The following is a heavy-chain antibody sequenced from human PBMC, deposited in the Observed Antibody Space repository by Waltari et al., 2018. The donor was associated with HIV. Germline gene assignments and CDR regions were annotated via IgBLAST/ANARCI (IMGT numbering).Heavy chain of an antibody. CDR3: ARDHYYGSSGYYSDY. CDR1: GYTFPSYG. V-gene: IGHV1-18*01. CDR2: ISGYNGDT. D-gene: IGHD3-22*01. Sequence: QVPLVQSGAELRKPGASVTVSCKASGYTFPSYGMPWVRQAPGQGLEWMGWISGYNGDTKYAQKVRGRVTMTTDTSTSTAYLEMGSLRFDDTAVYYCARDHYYGSSGYYSDYWGQGTLVTVSS. J-gene: IGHJ4*02.